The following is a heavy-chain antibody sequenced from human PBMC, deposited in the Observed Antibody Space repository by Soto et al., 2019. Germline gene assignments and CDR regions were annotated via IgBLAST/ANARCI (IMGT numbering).Heavy chain of an antibody. CDR3: XXGIAGATTPFDL. Sequence: QVQLQESGPGLVKPSETLSLTCTVSGGSISNYYWSWIRQPPGKGLEWIGYIYYTGSTNYNPSLKSRVTISEDTSKSQLSLKVXSVTXXXXXXXXXXXGIAGATTPFDLWGQGTLVTVSS. CDR1: GGSISNYY. J-gene: IGHJ4*02. D-gene: IGHD1-26*01. CDR2: IYYTGST. V-gene: IGHV4-59*01.